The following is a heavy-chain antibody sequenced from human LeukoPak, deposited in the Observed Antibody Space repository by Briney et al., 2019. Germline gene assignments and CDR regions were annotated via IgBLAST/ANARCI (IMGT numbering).Heavy chain of an antibody. D-gene: IGHD1-26*01. CDR3: ARAVGATHFDY. CDR1: GFTFSSYW. J-gene: IGHJ4*02. Sequence: GGSLRLSCAASGFTFSSYWMSWDRQAPGQGLEWVANIKQDGSEKFYVDSVKGRFTISRDNDKNSLCLQMNSLRAEDTAVYYCARAVGATHFDYWGKGILVTVSS. V-gene: IGHV3-7*04. CDR2: IKQDGSEK.